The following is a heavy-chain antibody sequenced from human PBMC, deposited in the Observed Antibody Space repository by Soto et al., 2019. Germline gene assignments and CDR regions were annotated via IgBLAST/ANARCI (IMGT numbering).Heavy chain of an antibody. Sequence: SLRLSCAASGFTFSSYGMHWVRQAPGKGLEWVAVIWYDGSNKYYADSVKGRFTISRDNSKNTLYLQMNSLRAEDTAVYYCARDSSRGSSPARADYWGQGTLVTVSS. D-gene: IGHD6-6*01. CDR3: ARDSSRGSSPARADY. CDR1: GFTFSSYG. CDR2: IWYDGSNK. V-gene: IGHV3-33*01. J-gene: IGHJ4*02.